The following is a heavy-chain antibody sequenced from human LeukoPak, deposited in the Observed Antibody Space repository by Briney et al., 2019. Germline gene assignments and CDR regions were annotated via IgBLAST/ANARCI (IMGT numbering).Heavy chain of an antibody. CDR3: AQWSRYFDY. V-gene: IGHV3-23*01. CDR1: GFTFNNYA. CDR2: ISGSGYST. D-gene: IGHD1-26*01. J-gene: IGHJ4*02. Sequence: GGSLRLSCVASGFTFNNYAMTWVRQAPGKGLEWVSAISGSGYSTYYADSVKGRFTISRDNSKNTLYLQMNSLRAEDTALYFCAQWSRYFDYWGQGTLVTVPS.